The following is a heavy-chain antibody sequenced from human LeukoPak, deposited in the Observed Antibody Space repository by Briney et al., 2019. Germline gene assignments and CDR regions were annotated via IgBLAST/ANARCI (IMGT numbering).Heavy chain of an antibody. V-gene: IGHV3-49*03. CDR1: GFTFGDYV. Sequence: PGGSLRLSCTASGFTFGDYVMSWFRQAPGRGLEWVGFIRRNAHGGTTEYAASVKGRFIISRDDSKSIAYLQMNSLKTDDTAVYWCTRGRRILEDAFDIWGQGTMVTVS. D-gene: IGHD5-18*01. CDR2: IRRNAHGGTT. CDR3: TRGRRILEDAFDI. J-gene: IGHJ3*02.